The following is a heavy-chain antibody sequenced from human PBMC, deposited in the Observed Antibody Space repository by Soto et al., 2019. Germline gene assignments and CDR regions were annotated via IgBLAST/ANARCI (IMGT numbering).Heavy chain of an antibody. Sequence: SETLSLTCAVSGGSISSGGYSWSWIRQPPGKGLEWIGYIYHSGSTYYNPSLKSRVTISVDRSKNQFSLKLSSVTAADTAVYYCARVAWNDNYFDYWGQGTLVTVSS. V-gene: IGHV4-30-2*01. CDR2: IYHSGST. D-gene: IGHD1-1*01. J-gene: IGHJ4*02. CDR3: ARVAWNDNYFDY. CDR1: GGSISSGGYS.